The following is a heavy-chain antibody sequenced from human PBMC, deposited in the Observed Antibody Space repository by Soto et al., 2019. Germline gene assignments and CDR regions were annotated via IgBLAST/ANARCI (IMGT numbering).Heavy chain of an antibody. V-gene: IGHV1-69*01. CDR3: ARKLSSGSYYNQDYGIDV. CDR1: GGTFSSYA. D-gene: IGHD3-10*01. J-gene: IGHJ6*02. CDR2: IIPIFGTA. Sequence: QVQLVQSGAEVKKPGSSVKVSCTASGGTFSSYAISWVRQAPGQGLEWMGGIIPIFGTANYAQKFQGRVTITADESTSTAYMELSSLRSEDTAVYYCARKLSSGSYYNQDYGIDVWGQGTTVTVSS.